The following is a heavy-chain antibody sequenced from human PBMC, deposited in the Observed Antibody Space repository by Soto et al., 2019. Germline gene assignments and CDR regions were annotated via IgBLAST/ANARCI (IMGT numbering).Heavy chain of an antibody. CDR2: IYYSGST. Sequence: QVQLQESGPGLVKPSQTLSLTCTVSGGSISSGGYYWSWIRQHPGKGLEWIGYIYYSGSTYYNPSPQSRVTISVDTSKNQFSLKLSSVTAADTAVYSCARESFVAGVDYWGQGTLVTVSS. CDR3: ARESFVAGVDY. J-gene: IGHJ4*02. V-gene: IGHV4-31*03. D-gene: IGHD6-19*01. CDR1: GGSISSGGYY.